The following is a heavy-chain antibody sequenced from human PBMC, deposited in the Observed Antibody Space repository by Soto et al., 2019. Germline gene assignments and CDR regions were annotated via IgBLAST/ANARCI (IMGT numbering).Heavy chain of an antibody. CDR2: IYYNGST. Sequence: QVQLQESGPGLVKPSQTLSLTCTVSGYSISSGGYYWSWIRQHPGKGLELIGHIYYNGSTYYNPSLKSRVTISVDTSKNQLSLRLSSVTAADTAVYYCARVNYYGSGSYSKWFDYWGQGTLVTVSS. V-gene: IGHV4-31*03. D-gene: IGHD3-10*01. J-gene: IGHJ4*02. CDR1: GYSISSGGYY. CDR3: ARVNYYGSGSYSKWFDY.